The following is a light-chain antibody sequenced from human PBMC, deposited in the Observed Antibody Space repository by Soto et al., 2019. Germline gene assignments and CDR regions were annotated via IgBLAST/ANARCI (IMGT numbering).Light chain of an antibody. CDR2: GTS. CDR1: QSVSSRY. CDR3: QHYSNSPPIT. Sequence: EILLSQFAGTLSLSPGERATLSCRASQSVSSRYVGWYQQKPGQAPRLLIYGTSSRATAIPDRFSGSGSGTDFTLTISRLEPEDFAVYYCQHYSNSPPITFGQGTHWRL. J-gene: IGKJ5*01. V-gene: IGKV3-20*01.